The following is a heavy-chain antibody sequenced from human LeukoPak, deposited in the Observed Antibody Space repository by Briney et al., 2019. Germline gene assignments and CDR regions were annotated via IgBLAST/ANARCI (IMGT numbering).Heavy chain of an antibody. Sequence: GGSLRLSCAASGFIFRSYWMSWVRQAPGKGLEWVANIKQDGSEKNYVESVKGRFTISRDNAENSLELQMNSLRAEDTAVYYCARGGGYCGGDCYGIDYWGQGTLVTVSS. J-gene: IGHJ4*02. CDR2: IKQDGSEK. V-gene: IGHV3-7*01. CDR1: GFIFRSYW. D-gene: IGHD2-21*01. CDR3: ARGGGYCGGDCYGIDY.